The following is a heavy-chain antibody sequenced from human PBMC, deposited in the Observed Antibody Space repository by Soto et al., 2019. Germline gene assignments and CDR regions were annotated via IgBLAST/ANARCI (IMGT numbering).Heavy chain of an antibody. CDR3: ARDYISGGWFGT. D-gene: IGHD6-25*01. J-gene: IGHJ5*02. CDR1: GDSVTSNSAA. CDR2: TYYRSKWYN. Sequence: QPLSLTCAISGDSVTSNSAAWHLIRQSPSRGLEWLGRTYYRSKWYNDYAVSVKSRITINPDTSKNQFSLQLNSVTPEDTAVYSCARDYISGGWFGTWGQGTLVTVFS. V-gene: IGHV6-1*01.